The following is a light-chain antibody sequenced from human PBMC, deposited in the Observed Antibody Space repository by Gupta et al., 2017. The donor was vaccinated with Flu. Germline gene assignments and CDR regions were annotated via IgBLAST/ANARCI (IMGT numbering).Light chain of an antibody. CDR1: QDINSY. V-gene: IGKV1-39*01. Sequence: DIQMTQSPSSLSASIGDRDTISCRASQDINSYLSWFQQRPGQAPKLLIVAASTVQTGVPARFRGSGSGTDFTLTITRRQPEDFATYYCQHTNSTPLPFGQGTKVEIK. J-gene: IGKJ1*01. CDR3: QHTNSTPLP. CDR2: AAS.